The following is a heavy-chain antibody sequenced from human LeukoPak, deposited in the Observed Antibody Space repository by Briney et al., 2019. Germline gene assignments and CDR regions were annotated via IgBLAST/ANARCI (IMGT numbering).Heavy chain of an antibody. CDR3: ARTYHYDSSGYYSLAPFDY. CDR2: ISAYNGNT. V-gene: IGHV1-18*01. D-gene: IGHD3-22*01. Sequence: GAPVKVSCKASGYTFTSYGINWVRQAPGQGLEWMGWISAYNGNTNYAQKLQGRVTMTPDTSTSTAYMELRSLRSDDTAVYYCARTYHYDSSGYYSLAPFDYWGQGTLVTVSS. CDR1: GYTFTSYG. J-gene: IGHJ4*02.